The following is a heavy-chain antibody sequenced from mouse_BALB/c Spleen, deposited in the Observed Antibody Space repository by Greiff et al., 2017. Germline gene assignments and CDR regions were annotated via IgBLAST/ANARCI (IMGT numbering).Heavy chain of an antibody. CDR1: GYSITSDYA. V-gene: IGHV3-2*02. CDR3: ARGYVYAMDY. CDR2: ISYSGST. D-gene: IGHD2-14*01. J-gene: IGHJ4*01. Sequence: DVQLVESGPGLVKPSQSLSLTCTVTGYSITSDYAWNWIRQFPGNKLEWMGYISYSGSTSYNPSLKSRISITRDTSKNQFFLQLNSVTTEDTATYYCARGYVYAMDYWGQGTSVTVSS.